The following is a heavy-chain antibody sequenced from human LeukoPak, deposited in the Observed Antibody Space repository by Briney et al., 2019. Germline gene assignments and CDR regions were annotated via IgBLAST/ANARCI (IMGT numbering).Heavy chain of an antibody. D-gene: IGHD2-8*01. Sequence: GASVKVSCKASGGTFSSYAISWVRQAPGQGLEWMGGIIPIFGTPNYAQKFQGRVSITADISTHTVYMELSSLKSEDTAVYFCAGIPVFGVVLHQEPVWGKGTTVTVSS. J-gene: IGHJ6*04. CDR1: GGTFSSYA. CDR2: IIPIFGTP. V-gene: IGHV1-69*06. CDR3: AGIPVFGVVLHQEPV.